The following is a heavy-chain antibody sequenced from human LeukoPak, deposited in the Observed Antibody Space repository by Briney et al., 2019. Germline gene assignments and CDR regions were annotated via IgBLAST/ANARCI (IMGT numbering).Heavy chain of an antibody. V-gene: IGHV4-39*01. Sequence: SETLSLTCTVSGGSISNSSYYWGWIRQPPGKGLEWIGSIYYSGSTYYNPSPKSRVTISVDTSKNQFSLKLSSVTAADTAVYYCPRRTPRHALKGYYFAYWGQGTLVTVSS. CDR3: PRRTPRHALKGYYFAY. CDR1: GGSISNSSYY. J-gene: IGHJ4*02. CDR2: IYYSGST.